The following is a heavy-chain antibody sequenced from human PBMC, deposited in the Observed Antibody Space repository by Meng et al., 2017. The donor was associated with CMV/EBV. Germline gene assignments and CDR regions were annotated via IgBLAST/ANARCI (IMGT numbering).Heavy chain of an antibody. D-gene: IGHD4-17*01. Sequence: QDQLVQSGAEVKKPGSSGKVSCKASGGSFSSYAISWVRQAPVQVLEWMVGIIPIFGTANYAQKFQGRVTITADESTSTAYMELSSLRSEDTAVYYCAREVDDYGDGWYFDLWGRGTLVTVSS. CDR3: AREVDDYGDGWYFDL. V-gene: IGHV1-69*12. CDR1: GGSFSSYA. J-gene: IGHJ2*01. CDR2: IIPIFGTA.